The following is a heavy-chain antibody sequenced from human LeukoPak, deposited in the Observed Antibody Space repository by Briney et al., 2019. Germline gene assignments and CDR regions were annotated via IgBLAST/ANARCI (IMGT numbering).Heavy chain of an antibody. V-gene: IGHV1-24*01. CDR2: FDPEDGET. CDR3: ATLSSGSFPLGAYYYYGMDV. J-gene: IGHJ6*02. CDR1: GYTLTELS. D-gene: IGHD1-26*01. Sequence: GASVKVSCKASGYTLTELSVHWVRQAPGKGLEWMGGFDPEDGETIYAQKFQGRVTMTEDTSTDTAYMELSSLRSEDTAVYYCATLSSGSFPLGAYYYYGMDVWGQGTTVTVSS.